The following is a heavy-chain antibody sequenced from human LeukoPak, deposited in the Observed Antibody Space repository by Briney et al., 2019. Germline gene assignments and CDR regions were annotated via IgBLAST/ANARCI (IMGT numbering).Heavy chain of an antibody. CDR2: ISGSGGST. CDR1: GFTFSSYA. D-gene: IGHD5-18*01. Sequence: GGSLGLSCAASGFTFSSYAVSWVRQAPGKGLEWVSAISGSGGSTYYADSVKGRFTISRDNSKNTLYLQMNSLRAEDTAVYYCAKTHSYGFIDYWGQGTLVTVSS. CDR3: AKTHSYGFIDY. J-gene: IGHJ4*02. V-gene: IGHV3-23*01.